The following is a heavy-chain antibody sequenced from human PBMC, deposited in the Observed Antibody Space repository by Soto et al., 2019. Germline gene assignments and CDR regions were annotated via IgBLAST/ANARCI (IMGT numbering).Heavy chain of an antibody. CDR2: IKSKTDGGTT. CDR3: TTVLRPVDIVATISGMDV. J-gene: IGHJ6*02. Sequence: GGSLRLSCAASGFTFSNAWMNWVRQAPGKGLEWVGRIKSKTDGGTTDYAAPVKGRFTISRDDSKNTLYLQMNSLKTEDTAVYYCTTVLRPVDIVATISGMDVWGQGTTVTVSS. CDR1: GFTFSNAW. V-gene: IGHV3-15*07. D-gene: IGHD5-12*01.